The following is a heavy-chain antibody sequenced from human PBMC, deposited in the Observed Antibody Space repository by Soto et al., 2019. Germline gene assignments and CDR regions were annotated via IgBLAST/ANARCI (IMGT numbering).Heavy chain of an antibody. CDR3: AKDHQEWLVLYHYGLDV. Sequence: QVQLVESGGGVVQPGRSLRLSCAASEFTFSTYAMHWVRQAPGKELEWVAVISYDGNNKDYAASVKGRFTISRDNSRNPLYIQMNSLRVEDTAVYYCAKDHQEWLVLYHYGLDVWGQGTMVTVSS. CDR1: EFTFSTYA. V-gene: IGHV3-30*18. D-gene: IGHD6-19*01. J-gene: IGHJ6*02. CDR2: ISYDGNNK.